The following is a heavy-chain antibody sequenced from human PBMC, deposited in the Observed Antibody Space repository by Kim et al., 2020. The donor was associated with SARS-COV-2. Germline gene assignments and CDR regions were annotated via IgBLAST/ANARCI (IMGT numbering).Heavy chain of an antibody. Sequence: SETLSLTCTVSGGSISSYYWSWIRQPPGKGLEWIGYIYYSGSTNYNPSLKSRVTISVDTSKNQFSLKLSSVTAADTAVYYCAGESPYSSGWLDYWGQGTLVTVSP. J-gene: IGHJ4*02. V-gene: IGHV4-59*13. CDR3: AGESPYSSGWLDY. CDR1: GGSISSYY. CDR2: IYYSGST. D-gene: IGHD6-19*01.